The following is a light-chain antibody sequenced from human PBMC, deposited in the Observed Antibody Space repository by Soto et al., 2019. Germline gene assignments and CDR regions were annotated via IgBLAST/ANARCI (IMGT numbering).Light chain of an antibody. Sequence: EIVLTQSPGTLSLSPGERSTLSCRASQSVSRSYLPLYQQIPGQPPRLLIYGSSSRATGIPDRFSGSGSGTDFTITITRQESADFAVYYCQHYRTSFGGGTKVEIK. J-gene: IGKJ4*01. CDR2: GSS. V-gene: IGKV3-20*01. CDR3: QHYRTS. CDR1: QSVSRSY.